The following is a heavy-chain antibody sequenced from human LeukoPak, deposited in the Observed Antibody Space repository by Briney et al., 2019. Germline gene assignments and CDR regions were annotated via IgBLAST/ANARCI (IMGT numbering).Heavy chain of an antibody. D-gene: IGHD5-18*01. CDR1: GGTFSSYA. V-gene: IGHV1-69*13. CDR3: ATWIQLWSPGPDAFDI. CDR2: IIPIFGTA. Sequence: ASVKVSCKASGGTFSSYAISWVRQAPGQGLEWMGGIIPIFGTANYAQKFQGRVTITADESTSTAYMELSSLRSEDTAVYYCATWIQLWSPGPDAFDIWGQGTMVTVSS. J-gene: IGHJ3*02.